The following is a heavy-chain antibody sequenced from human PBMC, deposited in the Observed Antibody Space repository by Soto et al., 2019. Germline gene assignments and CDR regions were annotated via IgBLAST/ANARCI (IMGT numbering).Heavy chain of an antibody. J-gene: IGHJ3*02. CDR1: GGSISSGGYS. CDR3: ARGLYGAFDI. Sequence: TSDTLSLTCAVSGGSISSGGYSWSWIRQPPGKGLEWIGYIYHSGSTYYNPSLKSRVTISVDRSKNQFSLKLSSVTAADTAVYYCARGLYGAFDIWGQGTTVTVSS. D-gene: IGHD2-21*02. CDR2: IYHSGST. V-gene: IGHV4-30-2*01.